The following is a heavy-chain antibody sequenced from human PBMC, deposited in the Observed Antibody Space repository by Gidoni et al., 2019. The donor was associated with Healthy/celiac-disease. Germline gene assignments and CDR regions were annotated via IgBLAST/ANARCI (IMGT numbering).Heavy chain of an antibody. V-gene: IGHV1-69*01. CDR2: IIPIFGTA. J-gene: IGHJ6*02. D-gene: IGHD2-15*01. CDR3: ARVGGIVVVAATEDYGMDV. CDR1: GGTFSSYA. Sequence: QVQLVQSGAEVKKPGSSVKVSCKASGGTFSSYAISWVRQAPGQGLEWMGGIIPIFGTANYAQKFQGRVTITADESTSTAYMELSSLRSEDTAVYYCARVGGIVVVAATEDYGMDVWGQGTTVTVSS.